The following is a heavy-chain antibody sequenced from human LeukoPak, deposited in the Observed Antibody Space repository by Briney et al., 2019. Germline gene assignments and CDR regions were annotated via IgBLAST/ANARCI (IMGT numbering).Heavy chain of an antibody. CDR1: GFSFRRYA. J-gene: IGHJ3*01. Sequence: GGSLRLSCAASGFSFRRYAMNWVRQAPGRGLEWVAVISGPGPSTVYADSVKGRFTISRDNSKNALFLQLDSLRVEDTAIYYCAKEEMPHAFDLWGQGTMVTVSS. V-gene: IGHV3-23*01. D-gene: IGHD5-24*01. CDR2: ISGPGPST. CDR3: AKEEMPHAFDL.